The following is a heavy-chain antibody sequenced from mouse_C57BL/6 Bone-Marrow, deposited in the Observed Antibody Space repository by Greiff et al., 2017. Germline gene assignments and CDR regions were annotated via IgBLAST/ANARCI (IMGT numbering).Heavy chain of an antibody. CDR1: GFSLTSYA. D-gene: IGHD4-1*01. J-gene: IGHJ4*01. CDR2: IWTGGGT. Sequence: VKLVESGPGLVAPSQSLSITCTVSGFSLTSYAISWVRQPPGKGLEWLGVIWTGGGTNYNSALKSRLSISKDNSKSQVFLKMNSLQTDDTARYYCARNRGAGTYAMDYWGQGTSVTVSS. CDR3: ARNRGAGTYAMDY. V-gene: IGHV2-9-1*01.